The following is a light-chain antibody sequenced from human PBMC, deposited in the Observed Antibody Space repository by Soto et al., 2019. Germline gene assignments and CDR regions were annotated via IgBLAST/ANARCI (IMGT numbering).Light chain of an antibody. J-gene: IGKJ1*01. CDR3: QQYNSYPA. CDR2: KAS. Sequence: DIQMTQSPSTLSASVGDRVTITCRASQSISSWLAWYQQKPGKAPKLLIYKASNLESGVPSRFSGSGSGTEFTPTISSLQPDDFATYYCQQYNSYPAFGQGTKVEIK. V-gene: IGKV1-5*03. CDR1: QSISSW.